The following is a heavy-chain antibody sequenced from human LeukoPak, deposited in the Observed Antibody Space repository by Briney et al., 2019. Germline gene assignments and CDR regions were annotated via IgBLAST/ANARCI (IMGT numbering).Heavy chain of an antibody. CDR2: IYYSGNT. V-gene: IGHV4-59*08. CDR3: ARRKAKTPNYFDY. CDR1: GSPLNDYY. J-gene: IGHJ4*02. Sequence: SETLSLTRTLSGSPLNDYYWPWIRHPPGKGLEWIVYIYYSGNTNYNPSLKSRVTISLDTSKNQFSLKLTSVTAADTAMYYCARRKAKTPNYFDYWGQGALVTVSS.